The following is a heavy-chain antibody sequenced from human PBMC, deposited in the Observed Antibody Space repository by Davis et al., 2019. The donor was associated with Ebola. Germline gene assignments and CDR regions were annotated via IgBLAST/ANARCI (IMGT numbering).Heavy chain of an antibody. CDR2: ISSRGSTI. Sequence: PGGSLRLSCAASGFTFSSYEMNWVRQAPGKGLEWISYISSRGSTIYYADSVKGRFTISRDNAKNSLYLQMNSLRAEDTAVYYCARGDRDDYVWGSYRRYFDYWGQGTLVTVSS. D-gene: IGHD3-16*02. CDR1: GFTFSSYE. J-gene: IGHJ4*02. CDR3: ARGDRDDYVWGSYRRYFDY. V-gene: IGHV3-48*03.